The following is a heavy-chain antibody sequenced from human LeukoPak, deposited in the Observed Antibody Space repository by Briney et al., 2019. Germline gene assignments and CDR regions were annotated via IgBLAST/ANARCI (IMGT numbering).Heavy chain of an antibody. V-gene: IGHV4-34*01. Sequence: SETLSLTCTVYGGSFSGYYWSWIRQPPGKGLEWIGGINHSGSTNYNPSLKSRVTISVDTSKNQFSLRLSSATAADTAVYCCARLVGASIPNYMDVWGKGTTVTVSS. CDR3: ARLVGASIPNYMDV. CDR1: GGSFSGYY. J-gene: IGHJ6*03. CDR2: INHSGST. D-gene: IGHD1-26*01.